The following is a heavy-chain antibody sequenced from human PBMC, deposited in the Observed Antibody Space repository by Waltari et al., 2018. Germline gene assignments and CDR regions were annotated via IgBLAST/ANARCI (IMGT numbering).Heavy chain of an antibody. CDR2: IYHSGSP. V-gene: IGHV4-38-2*02. CDR1: GYSISSGYY. J-gene: IGHJ4*02. D-gene: IGHD3-3*01. Sequence: QVQLQESGPGLVKPSETLSLTCTVSGYSISSGYYWDWIRQPPGKGLEWIGCIYHSGSPYYIPSLKSRGTISVGTSKNQFSLKRSAVPAADTAVYYCASALEGLLDWLLTPPGDWGQGPLVTVSS. CDR3: ASALEGLLDWLLTPPGD.